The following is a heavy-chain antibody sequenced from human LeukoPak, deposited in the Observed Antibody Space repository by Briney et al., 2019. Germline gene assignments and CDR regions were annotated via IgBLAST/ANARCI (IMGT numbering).Heavy chain of an antibody. CDR2: IYYSAST. CDR1: GDSISSSSSGYS. D-gene: IGHD4-23*01. CDR3: ARVKHLRWYPNWFDP. J-gene: IGHJ5*02. V-gene: IGHV4-39*07. Sequence: SETLSLTCTVSGDSISSSSSGYSWVWIRQPPGKGLEWIGRIYYSASTYYNPSLKSRVTISVDTSKNQFSLKLSSVTAADTAVYYCARVKHLRWYPNWFDPWGQGTLVTVSS.